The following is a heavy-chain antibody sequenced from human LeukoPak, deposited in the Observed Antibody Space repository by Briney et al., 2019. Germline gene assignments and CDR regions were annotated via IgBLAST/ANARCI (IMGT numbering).Heavy chain of an antibody. Sequence: PSETLSLTCTVSGGSISTSNYYWGWIRQPPGKGLEWIGNIFYSGSTYYSPSLKSRVTISLDTSRNQFSLKLNSVTAVDTALYYCARGYSSSWYFNWFDPWGQGTLVTVSS. V-gene: IGHV4-39*07. CDR2: IFYSGST. CDR3: ARGYSSSWYFNWFDP. CDR1: GGSISTSNYY. J-gene: IGHJ5*02. D-gene: IGHD6-13*01.